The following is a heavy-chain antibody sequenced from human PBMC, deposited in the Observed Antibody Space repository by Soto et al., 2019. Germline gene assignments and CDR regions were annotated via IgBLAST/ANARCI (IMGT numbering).Heavy chain of an antibody. V-gene: IGHV1-8*01. CDR3: ARERSSGWDVDY. J-gene: IGHJ4*02. Sequence: QVQLVQSGAEVKKPGASVKVSCKASGYTFTSYDVNCVRQATGQVLEWMGWMNPNSGNTGYAQKLQGRVTMTRNTSISKAYMGLSRLRSEDTAVYYCARERSSGWDVDYWGQGTLVTVSS. CDR2: MNPNSGNT. D-gene: IGHD6-19*01. CDR1: GYTFTSYD.